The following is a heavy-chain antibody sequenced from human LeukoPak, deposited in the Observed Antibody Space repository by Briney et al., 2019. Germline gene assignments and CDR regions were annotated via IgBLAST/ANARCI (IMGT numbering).Heavy chain of an antibody. Sequence: SETLSLTCALSVGSFSGYYRTWIREPPGKGLEWIGQIIVTHSGKTIYNTSLKSRVTISVDTSKNQFSLNLSSVTAADTAVYYCARRLGSNFDYWSQGALVTVSS. J-gene: IGHJ4*02. D-gene: IGHD2/OR15-2a*01. V-gene: IGHV4-34*12. CDR1: VGSFSGYY. CDR3: ARRLGSNFDY. CDR2: IIVTHSGKT.